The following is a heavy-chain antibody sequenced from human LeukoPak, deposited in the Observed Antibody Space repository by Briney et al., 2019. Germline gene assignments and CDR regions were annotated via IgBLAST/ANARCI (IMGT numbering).Heavy chain of an antibody. CDR2: ISGSGGST. J-gene: IGHJ4*02. Sequence: GGSLRLSCAASGFTFSSYAMSWVRQAPGKGLEWVSAISGSGGSTYYADSVKGRFTISRDNSKNTLYLQMNSLRAEDTAVYYCASHYYYDSSGYPERAIDYFDYWGQGTLVTVS. CDR3: ASHYYYDSSGYPERAIDYFDY. CDR1: GFTFSSYA. D-gene: IGHD3-22*01. V-gene: IGHV3-23*01.